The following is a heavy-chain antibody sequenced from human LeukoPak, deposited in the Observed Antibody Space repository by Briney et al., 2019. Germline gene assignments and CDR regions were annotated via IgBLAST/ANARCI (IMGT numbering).Heavy chain of an antibody. CDR2: ISGSGGST. CDR1: GFTFSSYA. CDR3: ARGVGSGSRLRAGDY. J-gene: IGHJ4*02. V-gene: IGHV3-23*01. Sequence: TGGSLRLSCAASGFTFSSYAMSWVRQAPGKGLEWVSGISGSGGSTYYADSVKGRLTISRDNSKNTLYLQMNSLRAEDTAVYYCARGVGSGSRLRAGDYWGQGTLVTVFS. D-gene: IGHD1-26*01.